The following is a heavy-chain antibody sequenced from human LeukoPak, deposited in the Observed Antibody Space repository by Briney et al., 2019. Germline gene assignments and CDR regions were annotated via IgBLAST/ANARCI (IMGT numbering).Heavy chain of an antibody. V-gene: IGHV1-46*01. J-gene: IGHJ2*01. Sequence: ASVKVSCKASGYTFTSYYMHWVRQAPGQGLEWMGIINPSGGSTSYAQKFQGRVTMTRDTSTSTVYMELSSLRSEDTAVYYCARVGAVAGTRLWYFDLWGRGTLVTVSS. D-gene: IGHD6-19*01. CDR1: GYTFTSYY. CDR3: ARVGAVAGTRLWYFDL. CDR2: INPSGGST.